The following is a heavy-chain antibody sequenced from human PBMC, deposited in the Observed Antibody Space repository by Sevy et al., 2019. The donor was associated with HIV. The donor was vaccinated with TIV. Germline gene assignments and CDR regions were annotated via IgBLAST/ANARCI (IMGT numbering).Heavy chain of an antibody. CDR3: ARVPDNVVVPAALGGMDV. D-gene: IGHD2-2*01. Sequence: GGSLRLSCAASGFTFSDYYMSWIRQAPGKGLEWVSYISSSGSTIYYADSVKGRFTISRDNAKNLLHLQMNSLRAEDTAGYYCARVPDNVVVPAALGGMDVWGQGTTVTVSS. CDR2: ISSSGSTI. J-gene: IGHJ6*02. CDR1: GFTFSDYY. V-gene: IGHV3-11*01.